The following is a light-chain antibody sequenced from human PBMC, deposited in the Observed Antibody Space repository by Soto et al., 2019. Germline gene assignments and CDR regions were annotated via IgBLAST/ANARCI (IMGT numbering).Light chain of an antibody. V-gene: IGLV3-21*02. CDR3: QVWDTTTDHWM. J-gene: IGLJ3*02. CDR2: DDS. Sequence: SYELTQPPSVSVAPRQTATITCGGNNIGTRSVHWYQQKSGQAPLLDVFDDSVRPSGIPERISGYNSGNTATLTISGVEAGDEADYYCQVWDTTTDHWMFGGGTKLTVL. CDR1: NIGTRS.